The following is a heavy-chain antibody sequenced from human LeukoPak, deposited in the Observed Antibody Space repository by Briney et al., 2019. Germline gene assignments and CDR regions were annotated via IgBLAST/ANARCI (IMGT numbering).Heavy chain of an antibody. Sequence: GGSLRLSCAASGFTLSSYSMNWVRQAPGKGLVWVSRINSDGINTSYADSVKGRFTISRDNAKNTLSLQMNSLRAEDTAVYYCARDLGQYYDTSDNWFDPWGQGTLVTVSS. CDR2: INSDGINT. V-gene: IGHV3-74*01. CDR1: GFTLSSYS. D-gene: IGHD3-22*01. CDR3: ARDLGQYYDTSDNWFDP. J-gene: IGHJ5*02.